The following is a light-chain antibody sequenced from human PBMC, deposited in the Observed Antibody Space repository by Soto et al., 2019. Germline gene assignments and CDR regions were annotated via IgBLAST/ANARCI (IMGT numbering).Light chain of an antibody. CDR1: SSDVGSYNL. J-gene: IGLJ2*01. CDR3: CSYAGSSTFHVV. CDR2: EGS. Sequence: QSVLTQPASVSGSPGQSITISCTGTSSDVGSYNLVSWYQQHPGKAPKLMIYEGSKRPSGVSNRFSGSKSGNTASLTISGLQAEDEAEYYCCSYAGSSTFHVVFGGGTKLTVL. V-gene: IGLV2-23*03.